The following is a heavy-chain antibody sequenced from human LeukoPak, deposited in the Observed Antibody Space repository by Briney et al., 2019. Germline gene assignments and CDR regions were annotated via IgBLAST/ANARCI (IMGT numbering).Heavy chain of an antibody. CDR3: VKNFWSDKYYYYYMDV. D-gene: IGHD3-3*01. Sequence: ETLSLTCTVSGGSISSYYWSWVRQAPGKGLEWVSGLSGSADKTYYADSVKGRFTISRDNSKNTLYLQMSSLRAEDTAVYYCVKNFWSDKYYYYYMDVCGKGTAVTVSS. CDR1: GGSISSYY. J-gene: IGHJ6*03. CDR2: LSGSADKT. V-gene: IGHV3-23*01.